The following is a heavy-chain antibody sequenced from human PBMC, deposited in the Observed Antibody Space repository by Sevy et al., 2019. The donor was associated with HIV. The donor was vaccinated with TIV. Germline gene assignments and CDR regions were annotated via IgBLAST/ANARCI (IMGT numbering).Heavy chain of an antibody. D-gene: IGHD6-19*01. V-gene: IGHV4-38-2*01. Sequence: SETLSLTCAVSAYSISSDYYWGWVRQPPGKGLEWIGSIYRSGYSYYNPSFKSRVTISVNTSKNQFSLKLSSVTAADTAVYYCARAIGTQVAGLYYFDYWGQGTLVTVSS. CDR2: IYRSGYS. CDR3: ARAIGTQVAGLYYFDY. J-gene: IGHJ4*02. CDR1: AYSISSDYY.